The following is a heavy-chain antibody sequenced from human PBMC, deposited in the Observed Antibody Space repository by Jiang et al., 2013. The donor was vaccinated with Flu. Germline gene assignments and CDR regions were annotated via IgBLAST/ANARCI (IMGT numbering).Heavy chain of an antibody. CDR3: ARGYCSGGSCYGANHYYGMDV. CDR1: GYTFTSYD. CDR2: MNPNSGNT. D-gene: IGHD2-15*01. V-gene: IGHV1-8*01. Sequence: SGYTFTSYDINWVRQATGQGLEWMGWMNPNSGNTGYAQKFQGRVTMTRNTSISTAYMELSSLRSEDTAVYYCARGYCSGGSCYGANHYYGMDVWGQGTTVTVSS. J-gene: IGHJ6*02.